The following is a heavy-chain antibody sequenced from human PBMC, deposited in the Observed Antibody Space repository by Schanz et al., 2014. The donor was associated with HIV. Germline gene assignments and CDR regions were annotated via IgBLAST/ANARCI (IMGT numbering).Heavy chain of an antibody. Sequence: EVQMLESGGGSVQPGGSLRLSCAASGFSFSNYGMHWVRQALGKGLEWVSGMSGSGRSTYYADSVKGRFTISRDNAKNSLYLNMYSLRAEDTAVYFCAKSNGGDTAVVQYYFDYWGQGTLVSVSS. D-gene: IGHD5-18*01. J-gene: IGHJ4*02. V-gene: IGHV3-23*01. CDR1: GFSFSNYG. CDR2: MSGSGRST. CDR3: AKSNGGDTAVVQYYFDY.